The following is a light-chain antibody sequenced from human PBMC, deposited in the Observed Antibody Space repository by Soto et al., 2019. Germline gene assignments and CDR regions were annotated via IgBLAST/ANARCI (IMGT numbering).Light chain of an antibody. Sequence: QSALTQPPSVSGAPGQRVTISCTGSGSTIGAGYDVHWYQHLPGAAPKLLIYNNNNRASGVPDRFSGSKSGTSASLAISGLQAEDEADYYCQSYDRSLRVVFGGGTKLTVL. J-gene: IGLJ2*01. V-gene: IGLV1-40*01. CDR3: QSYDRSLRVV. CDR2: NNN. CDR1: GSTIGAGYD.